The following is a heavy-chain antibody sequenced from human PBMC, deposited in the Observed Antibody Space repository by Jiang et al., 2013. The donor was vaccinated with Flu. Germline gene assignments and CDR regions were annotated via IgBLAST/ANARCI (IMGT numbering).Heavy chain of an antibody. J-gene: IGHJ5*02. V-gene: IGHV2-26*01. CDR3: ARINADTSMAHDR. Sequence: TLTCTVSGFSLFNVRMGVSWIRQPPGKALEWLAHIFSDDEKSYTPSLKSRLTISRDTSKSQVVLMMTNVGPVDTATYFCARINADTSMAHDRWGQGTLVTVSS. CDR1: GFSLFNVRMG. D-gene: IGHD5-18*01. CDR2: IFSDDEK.